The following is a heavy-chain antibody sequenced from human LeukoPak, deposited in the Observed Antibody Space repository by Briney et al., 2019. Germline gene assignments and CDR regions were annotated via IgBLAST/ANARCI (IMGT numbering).Heavy chain of an antibody. D-gene: IGHD2-15*01. J-gene: IGHJ4*02. CDR2: MNPKSGNT. Sequence: ASVKVSCKASGYTFTRYDINWVRQATGQGLEWMGWMNPKSGNTGHAQKFQGRVTITRDTSASTAYMELSSLRSEDTAVYYCARRVVAAGDYFDYWGQGTLVTVSS. CDR3: ARRVVAAGDYFDY. CDR1: GYTFTRYD. V-gene: IGHV1-8*03.